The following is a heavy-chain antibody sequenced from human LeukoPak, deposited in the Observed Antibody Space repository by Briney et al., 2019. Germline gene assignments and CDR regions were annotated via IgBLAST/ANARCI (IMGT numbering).Heavy chain of an antibody. CDR1: GGSFSGYY. D-gene: IGHD3-10*01. Sequence: SETLSLTCAVYGGSFSGYYWSWIRQPPGKGLEWIGEINHSGSTNYNPSLKSRVTISVDTSKNQFSLKLSSVTAADTAVYYCARGSRLVRGVTSRRNYYFDYWGQGTLVTVSS. V-gene: IGHV4-34*01. CDR2: INHSGST. CDR3: ARGSRLVRGVTSRRNYYFDY. J-gene: IGHJ4*02.